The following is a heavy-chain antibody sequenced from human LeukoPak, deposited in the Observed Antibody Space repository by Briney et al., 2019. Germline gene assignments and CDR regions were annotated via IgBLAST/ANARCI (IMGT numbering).Heavy chain of an antibody. J-gene: IGHJ4*02. CDR2: IYYSGST. D-gene: IGHD3-10*01. V-gene: IGHV4-61*08. Sequence: SQTLSLTCTVSGGSISSGGYYWSWIRQHPGKGLEWIGYIYYSGSTNYNPSLKSRVTISVDTSKNQFSLKLSSVTAADTAVYYCAGSSGSYYEHDYWGQGTLVTVSS. CDR3: AGSSGSYYEHDY. CDR1: GGSISSGGYY.